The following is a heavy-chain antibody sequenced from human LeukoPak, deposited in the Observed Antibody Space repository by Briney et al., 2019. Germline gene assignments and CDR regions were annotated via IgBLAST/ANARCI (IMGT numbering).Heavy chain of an antibody. CDR2: INHSGST. CDR3: ARGDAQVGYCSSTSCGYFDY. D-gene: IGHD2-2*01. V-gene: IGHV4-34*01. Sequence: SETLSLTCAVYGGSFSGYYWSWIRQPPGKGLEWIGEINHSGSTNYNPSLKSRVTISVDTSKNQFSLKLSSVTAADTAVYYCARGDAQVGYCSSTSCGYFDYWGQGTLVTVSS. CDR1: GGSFSGYY. J-gene: IGHJ4*02.